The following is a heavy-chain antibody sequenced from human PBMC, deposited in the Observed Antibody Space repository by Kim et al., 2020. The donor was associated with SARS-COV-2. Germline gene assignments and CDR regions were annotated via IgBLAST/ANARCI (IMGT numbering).Heavy chain of an antibody. CDR1: GDSISSYY. CDR3: ARGHIDYYYGMDV. Sequence: SETLSLTCTVSGDSISSYYWSWIRQPAGKGLEWIGRILTMGNTNYNPSLKSRVTMSVDTSKNHFSLNMRSVTAADTAVYYCARGHIDYYYGMDVWGQGTTVTVSS. CDR2: ILTMGNT. D-gene: IGHD2-21*01. V-gene: IGHV4-4*07. J-gene: IGHJ6*02.